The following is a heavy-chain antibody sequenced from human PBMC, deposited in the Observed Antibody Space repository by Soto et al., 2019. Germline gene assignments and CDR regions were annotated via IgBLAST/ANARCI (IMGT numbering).Heavy chain of an antibody. CDR1: GFTFSAYE. Sequence: GGSLRLSCAASGFTFSAYEMHWVRQAPGQGLEWVSYISKSGGTTYYADSVKGRFTISRDDAKNSVYLQMSSLRPEDMAVYKCVREGHYYFDYWGQGALVTV. CDR2: ISKSGGTT. CDR3: VREGHYYFDY. J-gene: IGHJ4*02. V-gene: IGHV3-48*03.